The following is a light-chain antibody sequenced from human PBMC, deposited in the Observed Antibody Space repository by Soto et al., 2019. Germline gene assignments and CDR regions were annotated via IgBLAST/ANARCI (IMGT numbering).Light chain of an antibody. V-gene: IGKV1-39*01. CDR3: QQSFRTPLT. CDR2: GAS. CDR1: QDIIKY. J-gene: IGKJ4*01. Sequence: IEITQTPSSLSASVGDSITIHGXASQDIIKYLHWYLQKSGEAPKLLIYGASILQGGVPARFIGSGSGTHFTLTISSLQPEDFATYYCQQSFRTPLTSGGGTKVDI.